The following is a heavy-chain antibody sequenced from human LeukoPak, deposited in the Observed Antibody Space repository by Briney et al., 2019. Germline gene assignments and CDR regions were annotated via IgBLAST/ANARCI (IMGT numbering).Heavy chain of an antibody. CDR1: GFTSSSYS. CDR2: ISSSSSYI. D-gene: IGHD6-19*01. Sequence: GGSLRLSCAASGFTSSSYSMNWVRQAPGKGLEWVSSISSSSSYIYYADSVKGRFTISRDNAKNSLYLQMNSLRAEDTAAYYCAREGIAVAGSYWGQGTLVTVSS. V-gene: IGHV3-21*01. J-gene: IGHJ4*02. CDR3: AREGIAVAGSY.